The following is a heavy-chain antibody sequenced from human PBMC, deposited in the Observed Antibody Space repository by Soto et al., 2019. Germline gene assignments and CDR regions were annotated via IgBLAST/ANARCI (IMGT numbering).Heavy chain of an antibody. CDR1: GFTFSSYA. V-gene: IGHV3-30*18. Sequence: GGSLRLSCAASGFTFSSYAMHWVRQAPGKGLEWVAVISYDGSDKYYADSVKGRFTISRDNSKNTLNLQMNSLRVEDTAVYYCAKVGFPYSYGYLFYYWGQGTLVTVSS. CDR3: AKVGFPYSYGYLFYY. CDR2: ISYDGSDK. D-gene: IGHD5-18*01. J-gene: IGHJ4*02.